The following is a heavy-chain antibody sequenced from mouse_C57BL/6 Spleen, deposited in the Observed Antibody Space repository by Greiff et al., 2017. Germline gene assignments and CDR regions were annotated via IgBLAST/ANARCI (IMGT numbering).Heavy chain of an antibody. V-gene: IGHV1-76*01. CDR1: GYTFTDYY. J-gene: IGHJ3*01. CDR2: IYPGSGNT. Sequence: QVQLKESGAELVRPGASVKLSCKASGYTFTDYYINWVKQRPGQGLEWIARIYPGSGNTYYNEKFKGKATLTAEKSSSTAYMQLSSLTSEDSAVYFCARKRASAGNFAYWGQGTLVTVSA. D-gene: IGHD3-3*01. CDR3: ARKRASAGNFAY.